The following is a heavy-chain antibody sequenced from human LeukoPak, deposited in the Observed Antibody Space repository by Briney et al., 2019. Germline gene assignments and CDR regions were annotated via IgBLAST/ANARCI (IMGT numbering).Heavy chain of an antibody. CDR2: ISTYNGNT. CDR3: ARGQTFWYFDL. CDR1: GYTFTNYG. V-gene: IGHV1-18*01. D-gene: IGHD2/OR15-2a*01. J-gene: IGHJ2*01. Sequence: ASVKVSCNASGYTFTNYGISWVRQAPGQGLEWMGWISTYNGNTNYAQKLQGRVTMTTDTSTSTAYMELRSLRSDDTAVYYCARGQTFWYFDLWGRGTLVTVSS.